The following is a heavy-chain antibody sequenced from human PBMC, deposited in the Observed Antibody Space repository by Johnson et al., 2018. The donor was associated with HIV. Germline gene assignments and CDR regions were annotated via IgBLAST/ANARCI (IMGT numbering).Heavy chain of an antibody. J-gene: IGHJ3*02. CDR2: IRYDGSNK. V-gene: IGHV3-30*02. Sequence: QVPLVESGGGLVQPGRSLRLSCAASGFTFDDYGMSWVRQAPGKGLEWVAFIRYDGSNKYYADSVKGRFTISRDNSKNTLYLQMNSLRAEDTAVFYCARGAPNWNYEPFSDAFDIWGQGSMVTVSS. D-gene: IGHD1-7*01. CDR3: ARGAPNWNYEPFSDAFDI. CDR1: GFTFDDYG.